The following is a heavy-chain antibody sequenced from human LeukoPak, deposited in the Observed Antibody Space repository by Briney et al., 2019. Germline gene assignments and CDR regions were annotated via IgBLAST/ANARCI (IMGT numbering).Heavy chain of an antibody. CDR3: ARGIAASDY. CDR2: INHSGST. D-gene: IGHD6-13*01. Sequence: PSETLSLTCAVYGGSFRGYYWSWIRQPPGKGLEWIGEINHSGSTNYNPSLKSRVTISVDTSKNQFSLKLSSVTAADTAVYYCARGIAASDYWGQGTLVTVSS. V-gene: IGHV4-34*01. J-gene: IGHJ4*02. CDR1: GGSFRGYY.